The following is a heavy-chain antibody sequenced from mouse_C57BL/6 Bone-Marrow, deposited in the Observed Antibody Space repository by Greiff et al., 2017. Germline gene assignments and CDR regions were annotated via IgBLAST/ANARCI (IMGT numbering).Heavy chain of an antibody. D-gene: IGHD4-1*01. CDR3: ARSAPNWDFDY. J-gene: IGHJ2*01. V-gene: IGHV1-52*01. CDR2: IDPSDSET. CDR1: GYTFTSYW. Sequence: VKLQQPGAELVRPGSSVKLSCKASGYTFTSYWMHWVKQRPIQGLEWIGNIDPSDSETHYNQKFKDKATLTVDKSSSTAYMQRSSLTSEDSAVYYCARSAPNWDFDYWGQGTTLTVSS.